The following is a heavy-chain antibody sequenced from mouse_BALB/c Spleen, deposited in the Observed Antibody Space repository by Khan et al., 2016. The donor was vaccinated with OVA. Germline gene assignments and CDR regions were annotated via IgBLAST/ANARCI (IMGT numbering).Heavy chain of an antibody. CDR1: GYSITSNYA. V-gene: IGHV3-2*02. D-gene: IGHD1-1*01. J-gene: IGHJ4*01. Sequence: EVQLQESGPGLVKPSQSLSLTCTVTGYSITSNYAWNWIRQLPGNKLEWMGYISYSGSTSYNPSLKSRISITRATSKNQLFLQLNSVTTEDAATEYGARGNYYGYAMDYWGQGTSVTVSS. CDR3: ARGNYYGYAMDY. CDR2: ISYSGST.